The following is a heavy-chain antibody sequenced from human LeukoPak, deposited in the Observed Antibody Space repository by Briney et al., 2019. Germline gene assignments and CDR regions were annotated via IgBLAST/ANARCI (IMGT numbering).Heavy chain of an antibody. CDR2: INPNSGGT. CDR1: GYTFTSYG. D-gene: IGHD3-10*01. J-gene: IGHJ4*02. V-gene: IGHV1-2*02. Sequence: ASVKVFCKASGYTFTSYGISWVRQAPGQGLEWMGWINPNSGGTNYAQKFQGRVTMTRDTSISTAYMELSRLRSDDTAVYYCARGLSRMVRGAQQGYWGQGTLVTVSS. CDR3: ARGLSRMVRGAQQGY.